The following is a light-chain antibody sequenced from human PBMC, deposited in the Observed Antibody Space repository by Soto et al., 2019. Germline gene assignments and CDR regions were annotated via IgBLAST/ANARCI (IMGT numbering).Light chain of an antibody. CDR2: DVT. J-gene: IGLJ1*01. CDR1: SSDVGAYNY. CDR3: TSYTSTSTYV. V-gene: IGLV2-14*01. Sequence: QSVLTQPASVSGPPGQSITISCTGTSSDVGAYNYVSWYQHHPGKAPRLVIYDVTNRPSGISDRFSGSKSGNTASLTISGLLAEDEDDYYCTSYTSTSTYVFGTGTKLTVL.